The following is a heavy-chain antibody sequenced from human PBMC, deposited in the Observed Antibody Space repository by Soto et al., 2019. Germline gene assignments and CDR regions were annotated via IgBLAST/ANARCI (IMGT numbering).Heavy chain of an antibody. V-gene: IGHV4-39*07. CDR1: GGSISSSSYY. D-gene: IGHD6-13*01. Sequence: PSETLSLTCTVSGGSISSSSYYWGWIRQPPGKGLEWIGSIYYSGSTYYNPSLKSRVTISVDTSKNQFSLKLSSVTAADTAVYYCARMKAAGSRFSGYYYGMGVWGQGTTVTVSS. J-gene: IGHJ6*02. CDR3: ARMKAAGSRFSGYYYGMGV. CDR2: IYYSGST.